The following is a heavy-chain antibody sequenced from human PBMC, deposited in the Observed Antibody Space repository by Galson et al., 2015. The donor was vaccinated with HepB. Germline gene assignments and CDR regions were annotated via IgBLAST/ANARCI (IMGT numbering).Heavy chain of an antibody. Sequence: SLRLSCAASGFTFNNYGMHWVRQAPGKGLEWVAIIWYDASNRYYADSVKGRFSISRDNSKNTLYLQMKSLRAEDTAVYYCVKEASSVVVSANSLDYWGQGTLVTVSS. CDR1: GFTFNNYG. V-gene: IGHV3-33*06. D-gene: IGHD2-21*02. CDR3: VKEASSVVVSANSLDY. J-gene: IGHJ4*02. CDR2: IWYDASNR.